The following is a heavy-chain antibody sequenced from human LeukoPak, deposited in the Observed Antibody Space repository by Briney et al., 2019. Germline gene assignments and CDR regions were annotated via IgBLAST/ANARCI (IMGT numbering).Heavy chain of an antibody. CDR1: GFIFSSYA. J-gene: IGHJ6*03. CDR3: ARTESVDCSSTSCSYYYYYMDV. D-gene: IGHD2-2*01. CDR2: ISGSGGST. V-gene: IGHV3-23*01. Sequence: PGGSLRLSCAASGFIFSSYAMSWVRQAPGKGLEWVSTISGSGGSTYYADSVKGRFTISRDNSKNTVYLQMNSLRAEDTAVYYCARTESVDCSSTSCSYYYYYMDVWGKGTTATVSS.